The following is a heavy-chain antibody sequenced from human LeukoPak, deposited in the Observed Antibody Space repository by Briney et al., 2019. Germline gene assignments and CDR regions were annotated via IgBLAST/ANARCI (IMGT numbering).Heavy chain of an antibody. J-gene: IGHJ4*02. Sequence: GGSLRLSCAASGFTFSGYAMSWVRQAPGKGLEWVSAISGSGGSTYYADSVKGRFTISRDNSKNTLYLQMSSLRAEDTAVYYCAKKTGYSSGWYFDYWGQGTLVTVSS. CDR3: AKKTGYSSGWYFDY. CDR1: GFTFSGYA. V-gene: IGHV3-23*01. D-gene: IGHD6-19*01. CDR2: ISGSGGST.